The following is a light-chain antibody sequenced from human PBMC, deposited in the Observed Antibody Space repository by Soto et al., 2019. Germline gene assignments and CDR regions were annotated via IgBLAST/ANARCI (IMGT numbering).Light chain of an antibody. Sequence: QSVLTQPPSVPGAPGQRVAISCTGSSSNIGAEYDVHWYQQLPGTAPKRLIYGDNNRPSGVPDRFSGSKSGTSASLAITGLQPEDEADYYCQSYDSSLTTFVFGTGTKVTV. J-gene: IGLJ1*01. V-gene: IGLV1-40*01. CDR3: QSYDSSLTTFV. CDR2: GDN. CDR1: SSNIGAEYD.